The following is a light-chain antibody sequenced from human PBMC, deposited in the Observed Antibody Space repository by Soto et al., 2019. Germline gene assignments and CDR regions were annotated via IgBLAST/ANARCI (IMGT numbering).Light chain of an antibody. Sequence: VLTQPPSVSGAPGQSVTISCTGSNADLGAGFDVNWYQQLPGPAPRLLIYANSNRPSGVPERFSGSRSGTSASLAITGLQAEDEADYYCQSYDSTLSTYVFGTGTKLTVL. V-gene: IGLV1-40*01. J-gene: IGLJ1*01. CDR3: QSYDSTLSTYV. CDR1: NADLGAGFD. CDR2: ANS.